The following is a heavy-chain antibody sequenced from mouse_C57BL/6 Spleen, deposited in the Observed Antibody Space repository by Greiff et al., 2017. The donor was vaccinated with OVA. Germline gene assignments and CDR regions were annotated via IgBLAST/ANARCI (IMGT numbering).Heavy chain of an antibody. Sequence: VKLQESGPGLVAPSQSLSITCTVSGFSLTSYGVHWVRQPPGKGLEWLVVIWSDGSTTYNSALKSRLSISKDNSKSQVFLKMNSLQTDDTAMYYCARPTHGNYGAMDYWGQGTSVTVSS. CDR3: ARPTHGNYGAMDY. D-gene: IGHD2-1*01. CDR1: GFSLTSYG. V-gene: IGHV2-6*03. J-gene: IGHJ4*01. CDR2: IWSDGST.